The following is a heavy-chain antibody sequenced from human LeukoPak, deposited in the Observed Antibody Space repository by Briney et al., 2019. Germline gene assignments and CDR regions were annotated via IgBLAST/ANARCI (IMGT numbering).Heavy chain of an antibody. D-gene: IGHD1-26*01. V-gene: IGHV3-48*04. CDR1: GFTFSSYT. Sequence: PGGSLRLSCAASGFTFSSYTMNWVRQAPGKGLEWVSYISSSRSTIYYADSVKGRFTISRDNAKNSLYLQMNSLRAEDTAVYYCARLLGSYAVDYWGQGTLVTVSS. CDR2: ISSSRSTI. CDR3: ARLLGSYAVDY. J-gene: IGHJ4*02.